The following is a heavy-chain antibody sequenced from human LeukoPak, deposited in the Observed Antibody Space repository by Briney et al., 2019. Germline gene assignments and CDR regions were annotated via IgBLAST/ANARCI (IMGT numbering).Heavy chain of an antibody. J-gene: IGHJ3*02. CDR1: GGSISSSSYY. CDR2: VYYSGST. CDR3: GRLFAGAFDI. D-gene: IGHD3-3*01. V-gene: IGHV4-39*01. Sequence: SETLSLTCTVSGGSISSSSYYWGWIRQPPGKGLEWIGSVYYSGSTYCNPSLKSRVTMSVDTSRNQFSLKLSSVTAADTAVYYCGRLFAGAFDIGGKGTMVTVSS.